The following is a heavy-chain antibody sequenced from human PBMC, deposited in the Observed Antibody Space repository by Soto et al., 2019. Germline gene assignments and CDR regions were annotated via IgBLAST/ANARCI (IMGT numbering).Heavy chain of an antibody. V-gene: IGHV4-30-2*01. Sequence: TLSLTCAVSGYSISSDGYSWSWIRQPPGKGLEWIGYVYPSGNTYCTPSLKSRVTISIDTSKNQFSLKLSSVTAADTAVYYCARHSTLNYDSGPRRVDYLCQGTLVTVSS. J-gene: IGHJ4*02. CDR3: ARHSTLNYDSGPRRVDY. CDR1: GYSISSDGYS. D-gene: IGHD3-22*01. CDR2: VYPSGNT.